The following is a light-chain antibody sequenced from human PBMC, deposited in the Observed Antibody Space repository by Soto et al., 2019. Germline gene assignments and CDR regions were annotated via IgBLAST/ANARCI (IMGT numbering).Light chain of an antibody. J-gene: IGKJ2*01. V-gene: IGKV1-5*03. Sequence: DIQMTQSPSSVSASVGDRVTITCRASQSISNWLAWYQQKPGKAPNLLIYKASNLASGVPSRFTGGGSGTDFTLTINSLQPDDSATYFCQQYNSYSYTFGQGTKLEIK. CDR2: KAS. CDR1: QSISNW. CDR3: QQYNSYSYT.